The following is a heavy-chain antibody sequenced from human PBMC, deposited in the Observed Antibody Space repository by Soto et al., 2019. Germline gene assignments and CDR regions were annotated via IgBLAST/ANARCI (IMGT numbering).Heavy chain of an antibody. J-gene: IGHJ4*02. CDR3: VRVGRLGGY. Sequence: WGSLRLSCTASGFTFSSYWMSWVRQAPGKGLGWVANIKEDGSGKYYVDSVKGRFSISRDNARNSLYLQMNSLRVEDTAVYYCVRVGRLGGYWGQGALVTVSS. CDR2: IKEDGSGK. V-gene: IGHV3-7*03. CDR1: GFTFSSYW. D-gene: IGHD3-16*01.